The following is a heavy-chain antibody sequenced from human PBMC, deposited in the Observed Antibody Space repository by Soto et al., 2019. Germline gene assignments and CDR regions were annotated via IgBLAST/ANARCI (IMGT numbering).Heavy chain of an antibody. CDR1: GYTLTSYH. CDR2: IDPTGATI. J-gene: IGHJ6*02. CDR3: ARGHPGGCTARHYGMDV. Sequence: QVQLVQSGAEVRKPGASVKLSCKASGYTLTSYHMHWVRQAPGQGLEWMGVIDPTGATISDAQTFQGSLSVTGATPTSTVSLEVSSLRSEDTAVYYCARGHPGGCTARHYGMDVWGQGTTVTVSS. D-gene: IGHD2-2*01. V-gene: IGHV1-46*01.